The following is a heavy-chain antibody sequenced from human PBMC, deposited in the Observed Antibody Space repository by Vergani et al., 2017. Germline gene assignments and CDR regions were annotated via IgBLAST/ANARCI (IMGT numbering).Heavy chain of an antibody. D-gene: IGHD6-19*01. V-gene: IGHV4-61*02. CDR3: ARVISISRENSRGWSPSRGGVGRFDP. CDR1: GGSISSGSYY. J-gene: IGHJ5*02. CDR2: IYTSGRT. Sequence: QVQLQESGPGLVKPSQTLSLTCTVSGGSISSGSYYWSWIRQPAGKGLEWIGRIYTSGRTNYNPSLKSRVTISVDTSKNQFSLKLSSVTAADTAVYSCARVISISRENSRGWSPSRGGVGRFDPWGQGTLVTVSS.